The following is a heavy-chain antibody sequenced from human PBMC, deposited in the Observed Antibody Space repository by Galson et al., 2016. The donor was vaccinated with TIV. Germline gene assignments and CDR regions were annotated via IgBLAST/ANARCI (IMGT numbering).Heavy chain of an antibody. Sequence: SVKVSCKVSGGTFSSYTISWVRQTPGQGLEWVGRIIPLFDITNYAQKFQGRVTIIADKSTTTVYLELSSLSFDDTAVYYCSRHRDESFQVWGQGALVTVSS. J-gene: IGHJ1*01. V-gene: IGHV1-69*02. CDR2: IIPLFDIT. D-gene: IGHD2-21*01. CDR1: GGTFSSYT. CDR3: SRHRDESFQV.